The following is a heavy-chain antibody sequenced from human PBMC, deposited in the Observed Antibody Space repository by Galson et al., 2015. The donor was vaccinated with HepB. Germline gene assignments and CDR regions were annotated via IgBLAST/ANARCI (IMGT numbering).Heavy chain of an antibody. CDR3: AGVHPEYTSGGYRQALYYFDS. J-gene: IGHJ4*02. CDR2: ITPSGDNT. V-gene: IGHV3-23*01. CDR1: GLTFRNYA. Sequence: LRLSCAASGLTFRNYAMSWVRQAPGKGLEWVSAITPSGDNTYSADPVKGRFTISRDNSKNTLFLQKTGLTADDTAIYYCAGVHPEYTSGGYRQALYYFDSWGQGTLVAVSS. D-gene: IGHD6-19*01.